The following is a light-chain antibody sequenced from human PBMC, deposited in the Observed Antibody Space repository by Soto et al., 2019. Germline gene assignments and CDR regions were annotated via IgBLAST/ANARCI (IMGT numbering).Light chain of an antibody. V-gene: IGKV2-28*01. CDR2: MGS. CDR1: QRLLQRNGKNC. Sequence: DIVMTQSPLSLPVTPGEPASISCRSSQRLLQRNGKNCLEWYLQKPGQSPQLLIYMGSNRASGVPDRFSGSGTGADVTLKIIRVEAEDVGVYYCMQSLQAPLTFVQGTTLEIK. J-gene: IGKJ1*01. CDR3: MQSLQAPLT.